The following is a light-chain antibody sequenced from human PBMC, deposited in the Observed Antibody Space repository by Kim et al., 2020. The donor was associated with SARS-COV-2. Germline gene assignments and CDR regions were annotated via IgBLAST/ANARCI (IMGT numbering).Light chain of an antibody. CDR2: EDN. J-gene: IGLJ1*01. Sequence: YDSWYQPVPGTAPRLVIYEDNKRPSEIPDRFSASRSGTLAPLAITGPLAGDEAEYYCGAWDTSLDGFVFGPGTEVTVL. CDR3: GAWDTSLDGFV. CDR1: Y. V-gene: IGLV1-51*01.